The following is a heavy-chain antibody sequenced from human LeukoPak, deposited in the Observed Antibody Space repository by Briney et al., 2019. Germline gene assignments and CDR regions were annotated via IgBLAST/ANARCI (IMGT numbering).Heavy chain of an antibody. Sequence: GGSLRLSCAASGFTFSSYSMNWVRQAPGKGLEWVSSISSSSSYIYYADSVKGRFTISRDNAKNTLYLQMNSLRADDTALYYCAKDLRLSVGTSPFDYWGQGTLVTVSS. CDR1: GFTFSSYS. V-gene: IGHV3-21*04. CDR2: ISSSSSYI. CDR3: AKDLRLSVGTSPFDY. D-gene: IGHD4-23*01. J-gene: IGHJ4*02.